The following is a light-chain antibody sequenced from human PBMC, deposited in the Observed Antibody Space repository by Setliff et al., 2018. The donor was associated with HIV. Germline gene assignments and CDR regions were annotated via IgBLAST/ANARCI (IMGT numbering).Light chain of an antibody. Sequence: QSALTQPASVSGSPGQSITVSCTGTSSDVGAYNYVSWYQQHPGRAPKLTIFEVKRRPSGVSNRFSGSKSGNTASLTISGLQAEDEATYFCSSYTGSDTFDVFGTGTKV. J-gene: IGLJ1*01. CDR3: SSYTGSDTFDV. CDR2: EVK. CDR1: SSDVGAYNY. V-gene: IGLV2-23*02.